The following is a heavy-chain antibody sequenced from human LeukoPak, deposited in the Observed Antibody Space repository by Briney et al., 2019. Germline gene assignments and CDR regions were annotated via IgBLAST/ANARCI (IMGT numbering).Heavy chain of an antibody. D-gene: IGHD5-18*01. CDR3: ANSLVKLPFDI. CDR1: RFTFSSYW. Sequence: GGSLRLSCAASRFTFSSYWMHWVRQAPGKGLVWVSLINSDGTSTTYADSVKGRFTISRDNAKSTLYLQMNSLRAEDTAVYYCANSLVKLPFDIWGQGTMVTVSS. CDR2: INSDGTST. V-gene: IGHV3-74*01. J-gene: IGHJ3*02.